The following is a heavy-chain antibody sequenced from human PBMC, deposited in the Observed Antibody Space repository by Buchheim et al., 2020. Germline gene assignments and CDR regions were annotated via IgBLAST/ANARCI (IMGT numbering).Heavy chain of an antibody. CDR3: ATCQKFYKCFNFDL. Sequence: EVQLVQSGAEVIQPGQSLQISCKASGYSFVDYLIGWVRLMPGKGLEWMRIIYPDPSDTRYSPSFQGHVTISSNKSVNNSFLQWSSLKAADTAMYYCATCQKFYKCFNFDLWGQGTL. V-gene: IGHV5-51*01. J-gene: IGHJ4*02. CDR1: GYSFVDYL. CDR2: IYPDPSDT. D-gene: IGHD2/OR15-2a*01.